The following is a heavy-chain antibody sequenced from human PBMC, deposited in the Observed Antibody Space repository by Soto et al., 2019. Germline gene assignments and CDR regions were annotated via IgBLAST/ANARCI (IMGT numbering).Heavy chain of an antibody. CDR1: GFTLGSYD. CDR3: ARFGYYSISGGSYERVDS. D-gene: IGHD3-10*01. CDR2: LVGDSGDT. J-gene: IGHJ4*02. Sequence: EVQLAESGGGLEQPGGSLRLSCAASGFTLGSYDMIWVRQAPGKGLEWVSGLVGDSGDTYYADSVRGRFTISRDTSKNLLFLHMNGLRAEDTDIYCCARFGYYSISGGSYERVDSWSEGTPVTTSS. V-gene: IGHV3-23*04.